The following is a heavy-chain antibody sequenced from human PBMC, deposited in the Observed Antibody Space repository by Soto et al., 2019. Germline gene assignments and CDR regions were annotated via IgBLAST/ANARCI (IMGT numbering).Heavy chain of an antibody. CDR2: IYHSGST. D-gene: IGHD3-22*01. J-gene: IGHJ5*02. V-gene: IGHV4-38-2*01. CDR1: GNSISSVYS. Sequence: SETRSPTGAVSGNSISSVYSWGWIRQPPGKGLGWIGSIYHSGSTDYIPSRKSRVTISVDTSKTPFSLKLGSVTAADTAVYYGARGEVVLNWFDPWGQGTLVTVSS. CDR3: ARGEVVLNWFDP.